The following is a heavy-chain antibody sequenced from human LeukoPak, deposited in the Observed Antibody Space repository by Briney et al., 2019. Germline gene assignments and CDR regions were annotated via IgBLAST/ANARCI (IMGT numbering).Heavy chain of an antibody. V-gene: IGHV3-23*01. CDR2: ISGSNGIT. CDR3: AKGLGSYG. J-gene: IGHJ4*02. CDR1: GFNFSTYA. D-gene: IGHD2-8*01. Sequence: GGSLRLSCAATGFNFSTYAMTWVRQAPGKGLEWVSGISGSNGITYYADSVKARFTISRDNSKNTLYLQMNSLRAEDTALYYCAKGLGSYGWGQGTLVTVSS.